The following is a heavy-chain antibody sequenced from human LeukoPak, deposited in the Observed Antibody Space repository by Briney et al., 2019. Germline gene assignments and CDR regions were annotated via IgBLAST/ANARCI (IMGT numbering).Heavy chain of an antibody. V-gene: IGHV1-69*05. J-gene: IGHJ5*02. CDR2: IIPIFGTA. CDR1: GGTFSSYA. CDR3: ARDAHSGSYEALNWFDP. Sequence: SVKVSCKASGGTFSSYAISWGRQAPGQGLEWMGRIIPIFGTANYAQNFQGKGPITTDESTSTAYMELSSLRSEDTAVYYCARDAHSGSYEALNWFDPWGQGTLVTVSS. D-gene: IGHD1-26*01.